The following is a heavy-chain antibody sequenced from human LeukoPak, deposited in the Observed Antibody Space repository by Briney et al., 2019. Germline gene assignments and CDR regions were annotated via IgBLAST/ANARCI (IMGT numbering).Heavy chain of an antibody. J-gene: IGHJ3*02. CDR2: IVVGNDNT. CDR1: GFTFSSSA. CDR3: AAEKRVYCSGGACYADAFDI. Sequence: TSVKVSCKASGFTFSSSAVQWVRQARGQRLEWIGWIVVGNDNTNFAQKFQGRVTITRDMSTSTAYMELSSLRSEDTAVYYCAAEKRVYCSGGACYADAFDIWGQGTMVTVSS. D-gene: IGHD2-15*01. V-gene: IGHV1-58*01.